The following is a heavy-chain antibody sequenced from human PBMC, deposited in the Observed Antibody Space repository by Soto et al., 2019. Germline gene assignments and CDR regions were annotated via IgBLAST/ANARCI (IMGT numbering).Heavy chain of an antibody. CDR3: ARAAYSSSWEAYYYYYYMDV. J-gene: IGHJ6*03. CDR1: GYTFTSYD. Sequence: ASVKVSCKASGYTFTSYDINWVRQATGQGLEWMGWMNPNSGNTGYARKFQGRVTMTRNTSISTAYMELSSLRSEDTAVYYCARAAYSSSWEAYYYYYYMDVWGKGTTVTVSS. V-gene: IGHV1-8*01. D-gene: IGHD6-13*01. CDR2: MNPNSGNT.